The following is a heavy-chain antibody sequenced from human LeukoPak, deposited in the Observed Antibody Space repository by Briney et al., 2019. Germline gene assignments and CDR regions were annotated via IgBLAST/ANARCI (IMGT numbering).Heavy chain of an antibody. Sequence: SETLSLTCTVSSGSITSNNYYWGWIRQPPGKGLEWIGNIYYSGNTYYNPSLRSRVTISVDTSKNQFSLKLSSVTAADTAVYYCASYISAVGAFDFWGQGTLVTVSS. CDR3: ASYISAVGAFDF. J-gene: IGHJ3*01. CDR2: IYYSGNT. CDR1: SGSITSNNYY. D-gene: IGHD3-10*01. V-gene: IGHV4-39*01.